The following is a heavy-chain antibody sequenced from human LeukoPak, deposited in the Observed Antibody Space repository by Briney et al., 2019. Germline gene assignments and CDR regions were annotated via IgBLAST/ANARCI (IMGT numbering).Heavy chain of an antibody. V-gene: IGHV4-30-4*08. CDR3: ARRRYSSSWYIWFDP. Sequence: SETLSLTCSVSGDSISGYYWSWIRQPPGKGLEWIGYIYYSGSTYYNPSLKSRVTTSVDTSKNQFSLKLSSVTAADTAVYYCARRRYSSSWYIWFDPWAREPWSPSPQ. J-gene: IGHJ5*02. CDR1: GDSISGYY. CDR2: IYYSGST. D-gene: IGHD6-13*01.